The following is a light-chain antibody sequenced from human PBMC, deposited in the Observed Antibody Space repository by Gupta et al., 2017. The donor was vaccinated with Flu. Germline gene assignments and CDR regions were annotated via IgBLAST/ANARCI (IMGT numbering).Light chain of an antibody. CDR2: LNSDGSH. CDR1: SGHSNYA. J-gene: IGLJ3*02. V-gene: IGLV4-69*01. Sequence: VKLTCTLSSGHSNYAIAWHQQQPEKGPRFLRSLNSDGSHSKGDGIPDRFSGSSSGAERYLTISSLQSEDEADYYCQTWDTGIRVFGGGTKLTVL. CDR3: QTWDTGIRV.